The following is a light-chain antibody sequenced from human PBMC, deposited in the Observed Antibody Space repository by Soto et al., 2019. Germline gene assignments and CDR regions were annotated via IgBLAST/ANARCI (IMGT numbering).Light chain of an antibody. CDR1: QSVSRNY. Sequence: EIVLTQSPGTLSLSPGERATLSCRASQSVSRNYLAWYQQNPGQARRLLIFGTSSRATGIPDRFTGSGSGTDFTLTISSLEPEDFAVYHCQQYGSSPWTFGQGTKVESK. V-gene: IGKV3-20*01. CDR2: GTS. CDR3: QQYGSSPWT. J-gene: IGKJ1*01.